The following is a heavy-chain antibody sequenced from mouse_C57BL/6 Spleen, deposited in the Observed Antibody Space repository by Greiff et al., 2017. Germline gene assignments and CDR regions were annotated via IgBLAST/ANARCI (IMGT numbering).Heavy chain of an antibody. CDR2: INPNNGGT. D-gene: IGHD1-1*01. CDR3: CYGSPYYAMDD. V-gene: IGHV1-22*01. CDR1: GYTFTDYN. Sequence: EVQLQQSGPELVKPGASVKMSCKASGYTFTDYNMHWVKQSHGKSLEWIGYINPNNGGTSYNQKFKGKATLTVNKSSSTAYMELSSLTSEDSAVYYCCYGSPYYAMDDWGQGTPVTVSS. J-gene: IGHJ4*01.